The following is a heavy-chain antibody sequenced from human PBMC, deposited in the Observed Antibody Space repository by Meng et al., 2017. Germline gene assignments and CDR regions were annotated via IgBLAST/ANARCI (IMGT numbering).Heavy chain of an antibody. Sequence: GESLKISCKASGNSFISNWIGWVRQMPGKGLEWMGIIYPGDSDTRYSPSFQGQVTISADKSISTAYLQWSSLKASDTAMYYCARRKNVGYCSGGSCHDDAFDIWGQGTMVTVSS. J-gene: IGHJ3*02. CDR2: IYPGDSDT. D-gene: IGHD2-15*01. CDR3: ARRKNVGYCSGGSCHDDAFDI. V-gene: IGHV5-51*01. CDR1: GNSFISNW.